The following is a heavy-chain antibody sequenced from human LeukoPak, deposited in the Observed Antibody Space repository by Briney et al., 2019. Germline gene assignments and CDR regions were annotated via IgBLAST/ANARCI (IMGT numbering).Heavy chain of an antibody. J-gene: IGHJ4*02. CDR1: GYTFTRYD. V-gene: IGHV1-46*01. CDR3: ARDGWFYYDSSDYSGFDY. D-gene: IGHD3-22*01. CDR2: INPSGGSI. Sequence: ASVKVSFKASGYTFTRYDMHWVRQAPGQGLEWMGIINPSGGSINYAQKFQGRVTMTRDTSTSTVYMELSSLRSEDTAVYYCARDGWFYYDSSDYSGFDYWGQGTLVTVPS.